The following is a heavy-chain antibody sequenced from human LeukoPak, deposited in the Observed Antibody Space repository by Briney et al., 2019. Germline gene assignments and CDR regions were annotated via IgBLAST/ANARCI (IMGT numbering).Heavy chain of an antibody. CDR1: GFTFSSYA. V-gene: IGHV3-30-3*01. D-gene: IGHD3-9*01. CDR3: ARDSHHYDILTGYTPRFDY. CDR2: ISYDGSNK. J-gene: IGHJ4*02. Sequence: GGSLRLSCAASGFTFSSYAMHWVRQAPGKGLEWVAVISYDGSNKYYADSVKGRFTISRDNSKNTLYLQMNSLRAEDTAVYYCARDSHHYDILTGYTPRFDYWGQGTLVTVSS.